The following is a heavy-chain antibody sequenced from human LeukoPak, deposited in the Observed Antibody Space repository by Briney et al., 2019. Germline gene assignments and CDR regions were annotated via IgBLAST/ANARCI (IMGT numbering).Heavy chain of an antibody. J-gene: IGHJ4*02. D-gene: IGHD2-15*01. Sequence: PSETLSLTCAVYGGSFSGYYWSWIRQPPGKGLEWIGEINHSGSTNYNPSLKSRVTISVDTSKNQFSLKLSSVTAADTAVYYCARADYCSGGSCYSGNFDYWGQGTLVTVSS. CDR3: ARADYCSGGSCYSGNFDY. CDR1: GGSFSGYY. CDR2: INHSGST. V-gene: IGHV4-34*01.